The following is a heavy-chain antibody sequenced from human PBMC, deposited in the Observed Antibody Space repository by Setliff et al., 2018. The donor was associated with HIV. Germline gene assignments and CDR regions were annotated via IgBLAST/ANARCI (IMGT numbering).Heavy chain of an antibody. J-gene: IGHJ6*02. CDR3: AKTLRVIAAAGTPGYYYYGMDV. V-gene: IGHV3-33*06. CDR1: GFTFSSYG. Sequence: AGGSLRLSCAASGFTFSSYGMHWVRQAPGKGLEWVAVIWYDGSNKYYADSVKGRFTISRDNSKNTLYLQMNSLRAEDTAVYYCAKTLRVIAAAGTPGYYYYGMDVWGQGTTVTVSS. D-gene: IGHD6-13*01. CDR2: IWYDGSNK.